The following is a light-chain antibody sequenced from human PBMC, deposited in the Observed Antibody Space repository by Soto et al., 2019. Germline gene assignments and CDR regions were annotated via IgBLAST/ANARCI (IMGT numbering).Light chain of an antibody. V-gene: IGKV1D-13*01. CDR3: QKFNKWPWT. J-gene: IGKJ1*01. Sequence: QLTQTPYFPSASVGVRVNITCRASQGIALSVNWYQQKPGKAPKLLIYVAFTLESGVPSRLSGSGSGTEFTLTISSLQSEDFAVYYCQKFNKWPWTFGQGTKVDIK. CDR2: VAF. CDR1: QGIALS.